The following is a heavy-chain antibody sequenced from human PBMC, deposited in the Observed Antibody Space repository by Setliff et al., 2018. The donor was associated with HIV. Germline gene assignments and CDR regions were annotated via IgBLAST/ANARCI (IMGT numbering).Heavy chain of an antibody. CDR2: IYYSGST. J-gene: IGHJ5*02. CDR1: GGSISNSRYY. V-gene: IGHV4-39*01. D-gene: IGHD3-22*01. CDR3: ESRVYYYDSSGYLREEGFDP. Sequence: SETLSLTCTVSGGSISNSRYYWSWIRQPPGKGLEWIGSIYYSGSTYYNPSLKSRVTISVDTSKNQFSLKLSSVTAADAAVYYCESRVYYYDSSGYLREEGFDPWGQGTLVTVSS.